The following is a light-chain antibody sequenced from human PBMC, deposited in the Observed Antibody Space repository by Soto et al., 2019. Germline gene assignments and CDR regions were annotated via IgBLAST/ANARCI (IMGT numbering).Light chain of an antibody. V-gene: IGLV2-8*01. CDR2: EVT. CDR1: SSDIGGYNY. CDR3: SSHAGSNNLGV. J-gene: IGLJ2*01. Sequence: QSVLTQPPSASGSPGQSVTISCTGTSSDIGGYNYVSWYQQHPGKAPKLMIYEVTKRPSGVPDRFSGSKSGNTASLTVSGLQAEDEADYSCSSHAGSNNLGVFGGGTKVTVL.